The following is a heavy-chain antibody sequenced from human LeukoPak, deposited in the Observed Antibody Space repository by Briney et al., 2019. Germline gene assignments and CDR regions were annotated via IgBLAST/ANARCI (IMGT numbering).Heavy chain of an antibody. CDR3: ASGPYPAAGTDHQFDY. V-gene: IGHV4-59*01. J-gene: IGHJ4*02. D-gene: IGHD6-13*01. Sequence: PSETLSLTCTVSGASISSYYWSWIRQHPGKGLEWIGYIYYSGSTKYNPSLKSRVTISVDTSKSQFSLKVSSVTAEDTAVYYCASGPYPAAGTDHQFDYWGQGTLVTVS. CDR2: IYYSGST. CDR1: GASISSYY.